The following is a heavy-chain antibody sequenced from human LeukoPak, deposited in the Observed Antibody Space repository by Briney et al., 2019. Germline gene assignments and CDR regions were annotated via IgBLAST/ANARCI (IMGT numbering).Heavy chain of an antibody. CDR3: ARESTSYPFDY. CDR1: GYTFTGYY. CDR2: INPNSGGT. V-gene: IGHV1-2*06. J-gene: IGHJ4*02. Sequence: ASVKVSCKASGYTFTGYYMHWVRQAPRQGLEWMGRINPNSGGTNYAQKFQGRVTMTRDTAISTAYMELSRLRSDDTAVYDCARESTSYPFDYWGQGTLLTVS. D-gene: IGHD6-13*01.